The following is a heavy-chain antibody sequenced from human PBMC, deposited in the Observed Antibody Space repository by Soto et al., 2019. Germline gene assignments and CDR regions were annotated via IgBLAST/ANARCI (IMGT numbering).Heavy chain of an antibody. D-gene: IGHD2-8*01. CDR2: IIPIFGTA. CDR3: ARDRFLAVNGSNWFDP. J-gene: IGHJ5*02. Sequence: ASVKVSFKASGGTFSSYAISWVRQAPGHGLEWMGGIIPIFGTANYAQKFQGRVTITADESTSTVYMELSSLRSEDTAVYYCARDRFLAVNGSNWFDPWGQGSLITVPS. CDR1: GGTFSSYA. V-gene: IGHV1-69*13.